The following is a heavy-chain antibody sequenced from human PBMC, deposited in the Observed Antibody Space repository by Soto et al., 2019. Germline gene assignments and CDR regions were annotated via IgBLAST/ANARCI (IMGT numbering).Heavy chain of an antibody. J-gene: IGHJ6*02. CDR3: ARLLANVDFGMDV. CDR2: TYYRSKWYN. Sequence: RTLLLTCPLPGDSVSRTSAAWNCISQSPPRGLEWLGRTYYRSKWYNDYAIPMKSRKTSTPDTYKNQSSLQLDSVTPEDTAVYYCARLLANVDFGMDVWGQGTTVTASS. D-gene: IGHD2-8*01. V-gene: IGHV6-1*01. CDR1: GDSVSRTSAA.